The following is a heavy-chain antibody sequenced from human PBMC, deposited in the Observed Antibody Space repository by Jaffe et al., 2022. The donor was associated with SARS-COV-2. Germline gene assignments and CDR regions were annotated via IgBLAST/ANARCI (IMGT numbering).Heavy chain of an antibody. CDR1: GFTFRNSW. D-gene: IGHD1-1*01. Sequence: EVQLVESGGGLIKPGGYLRLSCEASGFTFRNSWMHWVRQVPGKGLMWVSRVDPDGTGTTFADSVKGRFTISRDNAKNTLYLEMASLRADDTAVYYCARDLLWNQPDYWGQGTLVTVSS. J-gene: IGHJ4*02. CDR3: ARDLLWNQPDY. V-gene: IGHV3-74*03. CDR2: VDPDGTGT.